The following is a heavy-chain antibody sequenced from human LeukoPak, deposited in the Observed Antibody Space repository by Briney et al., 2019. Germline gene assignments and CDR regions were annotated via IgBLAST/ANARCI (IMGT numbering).Heavy chain of an antibody. Sequence: ASVKVSCKASGYTFTSYGISWVRQAPGQGLEWMGWISAYNGNTNYAQKLQGRVTMTTDTSTSTAYMELRSLRSDDTAVYYCAREGSGSYYFDYYYYMDVWGKGTTVTVSS. CDR3: AREGSGSYYFDYYYYMDV. CDR2: ISAYNGNT. CDR1: GYTFTSYG. V-gene: IGHV1-18*01. J-gene: IGHJ6*03. D-gene: IGHD1-26*01.